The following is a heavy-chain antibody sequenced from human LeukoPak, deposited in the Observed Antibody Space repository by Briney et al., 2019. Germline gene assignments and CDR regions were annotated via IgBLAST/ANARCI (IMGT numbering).Heavy chain of an antibody. CDR1: GFTFGAYW. CDR2: INPDGSIK. Sequence: GGSLRLSCAAPGFTFGAYWMSWVRQAPGRGLEWVANINPDGSIKYHVDSIKGRFTISRDNAKNSVYLQMNSLRAGDTAVYYCASGFLQWLHWGQGTLVTVSS. J-gene: IGHJ4*02. CDR3: ASGFLQWLH. D-gene: IGHD3-3*01. V-gene: IGHV3-7*01.